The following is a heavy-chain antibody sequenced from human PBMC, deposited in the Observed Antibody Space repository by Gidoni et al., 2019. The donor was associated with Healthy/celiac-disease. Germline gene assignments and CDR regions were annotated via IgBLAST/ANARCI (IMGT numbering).Heavy chain of an antibody. CDR3: ARDRVQRYYYYGMDV. J-gene: IGHJ6*02. V-gene: IGHV1-69*01. D-gene: IGHD1-1*01. Sequence: SGGTFSSYAISWVRQAPGQGLEWMGGIIPIFGTANYAQKFQGRVTITADESTSTAYMELSSLRSEDTAVYYCARDRVQRYYYYGMDVWGQGTTVTVSS. CDR2: IIPIFGTA. CDR1: GGTFSSYA.